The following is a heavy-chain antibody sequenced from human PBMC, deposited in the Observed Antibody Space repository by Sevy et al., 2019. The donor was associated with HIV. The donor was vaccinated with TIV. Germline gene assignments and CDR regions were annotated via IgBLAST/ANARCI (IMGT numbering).Heavy chain of an antibody. V-gene: IGHV3-49*03. CDR3: TREAVTRARGIYTVFDI. D-gene: IGHD3-10*01. CDR2: IRDRAYGGTT. J-gene: IGHJ3*02. Sequence: GGSLRLSCTASGFTFGDYCVSWFRQAPGKGLEWVGAIRDRAYGGTTEYAASVKGRFSISRYDSRNIAYLQMDGLNTEDTAVYYCTREAVTRARGIYTVFDIWGQGTLVTVSS. CDR1: GFTFGDYC.